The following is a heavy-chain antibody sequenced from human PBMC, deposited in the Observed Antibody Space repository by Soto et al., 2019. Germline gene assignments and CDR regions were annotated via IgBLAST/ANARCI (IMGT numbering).Heavy chain of an antibody. CDR3: ARESEDLTSNFDY. Sequence: GGSLRLSCAASGFTVSSNYMSWVRQAPGKGLEWVSVIYSGGSTYYADSVKGRFTISRDNAKNSLYLEMNSLRAEDTAVYYCARESEDLTSNFDYWGQGTLVTVSS. V-gene: IGHV3-53*01. CDR2: IYSGGST. CDR1: GFTVSSNY. J-gene: IGHJ4*02.